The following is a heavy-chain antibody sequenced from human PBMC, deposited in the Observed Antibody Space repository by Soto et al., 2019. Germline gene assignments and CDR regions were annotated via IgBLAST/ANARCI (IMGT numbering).Heavy chain of an antibody. CDR2: ISSSSSYI. CDR1: GFTFSSYS. Sequence: EVQLVESGGGLVKPGGSLRLSCAASGFTFSSYSMNWVRQAPGKGLEWVSSISSSSSYIYYADSVKGRFTISRDNAKNSLYLQMNSLRAEDTAVYYCARDSAGPPIVATIRDYYYYMDVWGKGTTVTVSS. J-gene: IGHJ6*03. V-gene: IGHV3-21*01. CDR3: ARDSAGPPIVATIRDYYYYMDV. D-gene: IGHD5-12*01.